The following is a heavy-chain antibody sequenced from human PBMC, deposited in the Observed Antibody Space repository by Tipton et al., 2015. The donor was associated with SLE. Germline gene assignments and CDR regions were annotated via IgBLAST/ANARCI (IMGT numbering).Heavy chain of an antibody. J-gene: IGHJ2*01. V-gene: IGHV4-61*02. CDR1: GGSISSGSYY. CDR2: IYISGST. CDR3: ARDISGYSSSWYFDL. Sequence: TLSLTCTVSGGSISSGSYYWSWIRQPAGKGLEWIGRIYISGSTNYNPSLKSRVTISVDTSKNQFSLKLSSVTAADTAVYYCARDISGYSSSWYFDLWGRGTLVTVSS. D-gene: IGHD6-13*01.